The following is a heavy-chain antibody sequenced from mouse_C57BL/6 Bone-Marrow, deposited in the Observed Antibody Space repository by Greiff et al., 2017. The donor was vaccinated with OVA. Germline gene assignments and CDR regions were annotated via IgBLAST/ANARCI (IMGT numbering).Heavy chain of an antibody. V-gene: IGHV5S21*01. J-gene: IGHJ4*01. CDR2: ISSGGDYI. D-gene: IGHD2-12*01. Sequence: EVHLVESGEGLVKPGGSLKLSCAASGFTFSSYAMSWVRQTPEKRLEWVAYISSGGDYIYYADTVKGRFTISRDNARNTLYLQMSSLRSEDTALYYCARPPAYYTGYYAMDYWGQGTSVTVSS. CDR1: GFTFSSYA. CDR3: ARPPAYYTGYYAMDY.